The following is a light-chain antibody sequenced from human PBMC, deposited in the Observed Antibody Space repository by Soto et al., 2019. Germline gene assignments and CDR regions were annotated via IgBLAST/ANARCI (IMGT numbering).Light chain of an antibody. Sequence: QSALTQPASVSGSPGQSITISCTGTSSDVGSYNRVSWYQQPPGTAPKLIIYDVSNRPSGVSIRFSGSKSGNTAPLTISGLQAEDEADYFCNSYTTSSTYVFGTGTKVTVL. V-gene: IGLV2-14*01. CDR1: SSDVGSYNR. J-gene: IGLJ1*01. CDR2: DVS. CDR3: NSYTTSSTYV.